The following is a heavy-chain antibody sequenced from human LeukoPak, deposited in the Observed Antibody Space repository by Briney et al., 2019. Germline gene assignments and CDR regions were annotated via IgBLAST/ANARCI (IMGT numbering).Heavy chain of an antibody. CDR1: GFTFSSHS. CDR3: ARDFRTQLDGYSPPYHFDY. J-gene: IGHJ4*02. V-gene: IGHV3-21*01. Sequence: GGSLRLSCAASGFTFSSHSMSWVRQAPGEGLEWVSSIDSSSRHIYYADSVKGGFTISRDNDKNSLFLQMNSLRAEDTAIHYCARDFRTQLDGYSPPYHFDYWGQGALVTVSS. CDR2: IDSSSRHI. D-gene: IGHD5-24*01.